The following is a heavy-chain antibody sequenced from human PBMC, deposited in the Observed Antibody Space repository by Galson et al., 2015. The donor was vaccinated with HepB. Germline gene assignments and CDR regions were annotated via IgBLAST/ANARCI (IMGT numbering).Heavy chain of an antibody. CDR2: INSDGSST. CDR3: ARDLSRYFDWLPEWYFDY. CDR1: GFTFSSYW. J-gene: IGHJ4*02. D-gene: IGHD3-9*01. Sequence: SLRLSCAASGFTFSSYWMHWVRQAPGKGLVWVSRINSDGSSTSYADSVKGRFTTSRDNAKNTLYLQMYSLRAEDTAVYYCARDLSRYFDWLPEWYFDYWGQGTLVTVSS. V-gene: IGHV3-74*01.